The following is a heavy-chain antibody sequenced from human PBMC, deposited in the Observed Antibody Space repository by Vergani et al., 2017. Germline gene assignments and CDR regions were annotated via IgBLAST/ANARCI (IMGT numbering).Heavy chain of an antibody. CDR3: ASGAGVCEYYDILTGYYMAGYFQH. CDR2: IYYSGST. J-gene: IGHJ1*01. V-gene: IGHV4-39*07. CDR1: AGSISSSSYY. D-gene: IGHD3-9*01. Sequence: QLQLQESGPGLVKPSETLSLTCTVSAGSISSSSYYWGWIRQPPGKGLEWIGSIYYSGSTYYNPSLKSRVTISVDTSKNPFSLKLSAVTAADTAVYYCASGAGVCEYYDILTGYYMAGYFQHWGQGTLVTVSS.